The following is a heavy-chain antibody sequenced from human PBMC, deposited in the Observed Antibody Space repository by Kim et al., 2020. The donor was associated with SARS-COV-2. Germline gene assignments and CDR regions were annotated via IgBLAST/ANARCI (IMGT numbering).Heavy chain of an antibody. Sequence: SETLSLTCTVSGGSISSSSYYWGWIRQPPGKGLEWIGSIYYSGSTYYNPSLKSRVTISVDTSTNQFSLKLSSVTAADTAVYYCARQGRVGTIIAVAGSFDYWGQRTLVTVSS. J-gene: IGHJ4*02. V-gene: IGHV4-39*01. CDR2: IYYSGST. D-gene: IGHD6-19*01. CDR3: ARQGRVGTIIAVAGSFDY. CDR1: GGSISSSSYY.